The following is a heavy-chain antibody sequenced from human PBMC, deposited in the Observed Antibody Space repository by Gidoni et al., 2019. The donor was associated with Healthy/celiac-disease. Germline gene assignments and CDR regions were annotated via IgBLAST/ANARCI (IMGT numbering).Heavy chain of an antibody. CDR1: GFTFSRHA. CDR3: AKGARRNDYIWGSYRPSYFDY. Sequence: EVQLLESGGGLVQPGGSLRLSWAASGFTFSRHAMRWVRQAPGKGMEGVSAISGSGGSTYYADSVKPRFTISRDNSKNTLYLQMNSLRAEDTAVYYCAKGARRNDYIWGSYRPSYFDYWGQGTLVTVSS. J-gene: IGHJ4*02. CDR2: ISGSGGST. D-gene: IGHD3-16*02. V-gene: IGHV3-23*01.